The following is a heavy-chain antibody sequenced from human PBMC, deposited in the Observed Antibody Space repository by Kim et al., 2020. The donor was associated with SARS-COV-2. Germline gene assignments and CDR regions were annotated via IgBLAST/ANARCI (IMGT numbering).Heavy chain of an antibody. V-gene: IGHV3-72*01. CDR1: GFTFSDHY. CDR2: TRNRANSYTT. CDR3: VRVATSYYFDY. D-gene: IGHD5-12*01. J-gene: IGHJ4*02. Sequence: GGSLRLSCAASGFTFSDHYMDWVRQAPGKGLEWVGRTRNRANSYTTEYAASVKGRFTISRDASKNSLYLQMNSLQTEDTAMYYCVRVATSYYFDYWGQGTLVTVSS.